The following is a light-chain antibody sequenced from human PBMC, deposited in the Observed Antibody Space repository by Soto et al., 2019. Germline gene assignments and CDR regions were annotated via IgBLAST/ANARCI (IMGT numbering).Light chain of an antibody. J-gene: IGKJ4*01. CDR2: SAS. V-gene: IGKV1-5*01. CDR3: QQYDGN. Sequence: DIQMTQSPSTLSASVGDRVIITCRASQSISTWLAWYQQKPGEGPKLLIYSASTLQSGVPSRFSGSGSGTEFSRSSSGVQPDDFATYYCQQYDGNFGGGTRVEIK. CDR1: QSISTW.